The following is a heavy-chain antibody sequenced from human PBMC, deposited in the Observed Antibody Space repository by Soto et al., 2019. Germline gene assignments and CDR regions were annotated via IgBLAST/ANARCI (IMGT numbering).Heavy chain of an antibody. Sequence: PGETLTLSCAASAFTFTDFARRWVRQAPGKGLEWMTVISSHGNTNYYAYPVKRRFTISGDNSKNTLYLQMNSVRAEDTAVYYCAKERDRAAAGYNFDYWGQGTLVTVSS. CDR3: AKERDRAAAGYNFDY. D-gene: IGHD6-13*01. CDR2: ISSHGNTN. J-gene: IGHJ4*02. CDR1: AFTFTDFA. V-gene: IGHV3-30*18.